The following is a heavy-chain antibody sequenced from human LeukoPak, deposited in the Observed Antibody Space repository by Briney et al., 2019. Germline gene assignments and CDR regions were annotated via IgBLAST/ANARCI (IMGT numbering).Heavy chain of an antibody. CDR1: GYTFTTAH. D-gene: IGHD2-15*01. CDR3: ATERSGGTWFEP. CDR2: IDTSDGNT. V-gene: IGHV1-46*01. J-gene: IGHJ5*02. Sequence: ASVKVSCKASGYTFTTAHMHWVRQAPGQGLEWVGMIDTSDGNTNYAQKFQGRVTMTRDTSTSTVYMELSYLRSEDTAVYYCATERSGGTWFEPWGQETLVTVSP.